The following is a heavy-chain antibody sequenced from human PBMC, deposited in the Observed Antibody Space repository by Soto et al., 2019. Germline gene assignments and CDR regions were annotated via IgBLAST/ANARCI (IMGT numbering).Heavy chain of an antibody. J-gene: IGHJ4*02. CDR2: ISSSSSYI. D-gene: IGHD3-22*01. CDR3: ASGAYYYDSSGYYYY. V-gene: IGHV3-21*01. Sequence: GGSLRLSCAASGFTFSSYSMNWVRQAPGKGLEWVSSISSSSSYIYYADSVKGRFTISRDNAKNSLYLQMNSLRAEDTAVYYCASGAYYYDSSGYYYYRGQGTLVTVSS. CDR1: GFTFSSYS.